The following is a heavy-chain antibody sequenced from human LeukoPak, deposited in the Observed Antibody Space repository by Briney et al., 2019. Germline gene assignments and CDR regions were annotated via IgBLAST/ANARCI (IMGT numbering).Heavy chain of an antibody. J-gene: IGHJ5*02. CDR2: IDHSGST. V-gene: IGHV4-38-2*02. Sequence: SETLSLTCTVSGDSISSGYYWGWIRQPPGKGLEWIGSIDHSGSTYYNPSVESRVTVSVDTSKNQLSLKLSSVTAADTAVYYCARDRRHDTYGYYYNWFDPWGQGTLVTVSS. CDR1: GDSISSGYY. D-gene: IGHD3-22*01. CDR3: ARDRRHDTYGYYYNWFDP.